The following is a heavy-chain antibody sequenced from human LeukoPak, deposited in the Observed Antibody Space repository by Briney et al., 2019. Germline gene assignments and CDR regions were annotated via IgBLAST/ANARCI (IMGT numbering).Heavy chain of an antibody. CDR1: GFTFSNYG. Sequence: GGSLRLSCAASGFTFSNYGMHWVRQAPGKGLEWVAVISYDGSDKYFADSVKGRFTISRDNSKNTLYLQMNSLRAENTAVYYCAKDWDAVAGTRYYYYGMDVWGQGTTVIVSS. V-gene: IGHV3-30*18. CDR3: AKDWDAVAGTRYYYYGMDV. CDR2: ISYDGSDK. J-gene: IGHJ6*02. D-gene: IGHD6-19*01.